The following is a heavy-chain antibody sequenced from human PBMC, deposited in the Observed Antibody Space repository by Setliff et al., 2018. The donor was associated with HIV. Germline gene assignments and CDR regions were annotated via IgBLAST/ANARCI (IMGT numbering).Heavy chain of an antibody. CDR2: INAGNGNT. CDR3: ARVRIGGILMFDY. J-gene: IGHJ4*02. D-gene: IGHD2-15*01. Sequence: ASVKVSCKASGYTFTNYAMHWVRQAPGQRLEWMGWINAGNGNTKYSQEFQGRVTITSDTSASTAYLELSSLKSEDMAVYYCARVRIGGILMFDYWGQGTLVTVSS. CDR1: GYTFTNYA. V-gene: IGHV1-3*03.